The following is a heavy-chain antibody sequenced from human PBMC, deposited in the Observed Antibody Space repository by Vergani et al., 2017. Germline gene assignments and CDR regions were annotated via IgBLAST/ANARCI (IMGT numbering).Heavy chain of an antibody. D-gene: IGHD4/OR15-4a*01. Sequence: EVQLVESGGGLVPPGRPLRLPCAASGFPFGDYAMTWVRQAPGKGMEWMGYVSFRGETLYDPSVKGRMTLSLNTSRNQFFLSLTSVAAADAAVYYCARSRLVYGGGSPGYWVQGTLVTVSS. CDR2: VSFRGETL. CDR3: ARSRLVYGGGSPGY. V-gene: IGHV3-23*04. J-gene: IGHJ4*02. CDR1: GFPFGDYA.